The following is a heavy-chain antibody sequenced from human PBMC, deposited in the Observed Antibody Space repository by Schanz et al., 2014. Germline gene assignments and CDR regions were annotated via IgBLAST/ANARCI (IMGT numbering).Heavy chain of an antibody. D-gene: IGHD6-13*01. J-gene: IGHJ4*02. CDR2: ISGDHRNT. V-gene: IGHV3-23*01. CDR3: ARDGEAAAGCDY. Sequence: EVQLLESGGGLVQPGGSLRLSCAASGFTFSSYAMSWVRQAPGKGLEWVSSISGDHRNTFYADSVKGRFTISRDNAKNSLYLQMNSLRAEDTAVYYCARDGEAAAGCDYWGQGTLVTVSS. CDR1: GFTFSSYA.